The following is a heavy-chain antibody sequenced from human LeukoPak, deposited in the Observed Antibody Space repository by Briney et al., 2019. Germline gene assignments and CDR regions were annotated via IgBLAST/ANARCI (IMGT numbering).Heavy chain of an antibody. D-gene: IGHD4-17*01. J-gene: IGHJ5*02. V-gene: IGHV4-59*01. Sequence: SETLSLTCTVSGVSISSYYWSWIRQPPGKGLEWIGYIYYSGDSSYNPSLKSRVTISVDTSKNQFSLKLSSVTAADTAVYYCARTSYGDYGATNWFDPWGQGTLVTVSS. CDR1: GVSISSYY. CDR2: IYYSGDS. CDR3: ARTSYGDYGATNWFDP.